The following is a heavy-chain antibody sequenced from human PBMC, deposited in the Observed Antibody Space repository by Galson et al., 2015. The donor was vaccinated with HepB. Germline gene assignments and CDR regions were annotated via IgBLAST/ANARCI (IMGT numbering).Heavy chain of an antibody. D-gene: IGHD7-27*01. J-gene: IGHJ6*03. V-gene: IGHV1-69*13. Sequence: SVKVSCKASGGTFSSYAISWVRQAPGQELEWMGGIIPIFGTANYAQKFQGRVTITADESTSTAYMELSSLRSEDTAVYYCARSLLTGDHYYYYYMDVWGKGTTVTVSS. CDR2: IIPIFGTA. CDR1: GGTFSSYA. CDR3: ARSLLTGDHYYYYYMDV.